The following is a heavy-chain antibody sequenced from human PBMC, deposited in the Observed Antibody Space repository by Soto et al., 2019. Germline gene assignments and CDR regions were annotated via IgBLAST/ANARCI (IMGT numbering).Heavy chain of an antibody. CDR3: ARAITIFGVVTHRGFDY. D-gene: IGHD3-3*01. CDR1: GFTFSSYA. Sequence: QVQLVESGGGVVQPGRSLRLSCAASGFTFSSYAMHWVRQAPGKGLEWMAVISYDGSNKYYADSVKGRFTISRDNSKNTLYLQMNSLRAEDTAVYYCARAITIFGVVTHRGFDYWGQGTLVTVSS. CDR2: ISYDGSNK. V-gene: IGHV3-30-3*01. J-gene: IGHJ4*02.